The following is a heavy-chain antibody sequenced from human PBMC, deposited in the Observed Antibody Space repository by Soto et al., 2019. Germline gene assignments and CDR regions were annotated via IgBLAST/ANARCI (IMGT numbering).Heavy chain of an antibody. V-gene: IGHV4-39*01. Sequence: SETLSLTCTVSGGSISSRSYYWGWIRQPPGKGLEWIGNVYYSGSTYYNPSLKSRATISVDTSKNQFSLKMSFVTAADTAVYYCARDYFDSSDYTTNWFDPWGQGTLVTVSS. CDR3: ARDYFDSSDYTTNWFDP. CDR2: VYYSGST. D-gene: IGHD3-22*01. CDR1: GGSISSRSYY. J-gene: IGHJ5*02.